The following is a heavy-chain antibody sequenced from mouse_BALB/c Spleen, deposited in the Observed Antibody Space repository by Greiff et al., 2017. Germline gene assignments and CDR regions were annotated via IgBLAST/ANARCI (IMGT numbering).Heavy chain of an antibody. CDR2: ISSGGSYT. Sequence: EVQRVESGGGLVKPGGSLKLSCAASGFTFSSYAMSWVRQSPEKRLEWVAEISSGGSYTYYPDTVTGRFTISRDNAKNTLYLEMSSLRSEDTAMYYGARSYRYDAPAWFAYWGQGTLVTVSA. D-gene: IGHD2-14*01. J-gene: IGHJ3*01. CDR1: GFTFSSYA. V-gene: IGHV5-9-4*01. CDR3: ARSYRYDAPAWFAY.